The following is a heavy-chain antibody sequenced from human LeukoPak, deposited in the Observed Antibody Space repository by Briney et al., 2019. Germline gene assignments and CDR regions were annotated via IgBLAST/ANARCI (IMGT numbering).Heavy chain of an antibody. CDR3: AELGITMIGGV. CDR1: GFTFSSFG. J-gene: IGHJ6*04. V-gene: IGHV3-21*05. Sequence: GGSLRLSCAASGFTFSSFGMTWVRQPPGKGLEWLSYISENSGDTNYADSVKGRFTISRDNAKNSLYLQMNSLRAEDTAVYYCAELGITMIGGVWGKGTTVTISS. CDR2: ISENSGDT. D-gene: IGHD3-10*02.